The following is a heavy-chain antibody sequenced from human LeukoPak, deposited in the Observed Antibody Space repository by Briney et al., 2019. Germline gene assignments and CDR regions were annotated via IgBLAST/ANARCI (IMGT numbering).Heavy chain of an antibody. CDR2: IYLGGST. J-gene: IGHJ1*01. D-gene: IGHD3-10*01. CDR3: ARDTDYYGSGRHGYFDH. CDR1: GLTISNNF. Sequence: GGSLRLSCAASGLTISNNFMGWVRQAPGKGLEWVSLIYLGGSTYSADSVKGRFTISRDNSKNTLHLQMNSLRVEDTAVYYCARDTDYYGSGRHGYFDHWGQGTLVTVSS. V-gene: IGHV3-66*01.